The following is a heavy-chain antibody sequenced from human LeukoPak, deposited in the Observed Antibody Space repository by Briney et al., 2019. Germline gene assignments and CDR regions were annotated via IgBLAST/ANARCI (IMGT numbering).Heavy chain of an antibody. CDR1: GYTFTGYY. CDR3: ARAAGDYGDYDYFYYMDV. CDR2: INPNSGGT. D-gene: IGHD4-17*01. V-gene: IGHV1-2*02. J-gene: IGHJ6*03. Sequence: EASVKVSCKASGYTFTGYYMHWVRQAPGQGLEWMGWINPNSGGTNYAQKFQGRVTMTRDTSISTAYMELSRLRSDDTAVYYCARAAGDYGDYDYFYYMDVWGKGTTVTISS.